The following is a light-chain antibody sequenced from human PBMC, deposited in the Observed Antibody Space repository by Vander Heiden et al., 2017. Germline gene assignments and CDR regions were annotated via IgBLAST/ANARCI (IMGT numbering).Light chain of an antibody. CDR2: GSS. CDR1: PSVIYGYNNRDY. V-gene: IGKV4-1*01. J-gene: IGKJ1*01. CDR3: QQDYTSGRT. Sequence: DIVLTQSPDSLAVSLGERATINCKSSPSVIYGYNNRDYLAWYQQKPGQPPKLRIYGSSTRESGVPDRFRGSGSGTDFTLTISSLQAEDVAVYYCQQDYTSGRTVGQGTKVEIK.